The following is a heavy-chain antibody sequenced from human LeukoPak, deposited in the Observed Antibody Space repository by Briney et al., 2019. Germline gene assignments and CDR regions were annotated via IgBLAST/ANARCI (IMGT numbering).Heavy chain of an antibody. CDR1: GGSISSYY. CDR3: ARDLSYYDSSGVTFDY. J-gene: IGHJ4*02. CDR2: IYYSGST. D-gene: IGHD3-22*01. V-gene: IGHV4-59*12. Sequence: SETLSLTCTVSGGSISSYYWSWIRQPPGKGLEWIGYIYYSGSTNYNPSLKSRVTMSVDTSKNQFSLKLSSVTAADTAVYYCARDLSYYDSSGVTFDYWGQGTLVTVSS.